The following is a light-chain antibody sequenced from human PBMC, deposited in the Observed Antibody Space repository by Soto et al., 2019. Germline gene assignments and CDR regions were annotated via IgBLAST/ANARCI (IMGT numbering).Light chain of an antibody. V-gene: IGKV3-20*01. Sequence: EVVLTQSPGTLSLSPGERVTLSCRASQSINHNLAWHQKKPGQAPRLLIDGASRRATGIPDRLSGSGSGTEFTLTISRLEPEDFAVYYCQQYDSSPPTFGGGTKVESK. CDR1: QSINHN. J-gene: IGKJ4*01. CDR2: GAS. CDR3: QQYDSSPPT.